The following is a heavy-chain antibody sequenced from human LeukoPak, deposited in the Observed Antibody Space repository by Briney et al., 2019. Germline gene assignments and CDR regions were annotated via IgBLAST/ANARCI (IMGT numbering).Heavy chain of an antibody. D-gene: IGHD6-19*01. CDR2: IYTSGST. CDR3: ARAGGSVGWYGTIDS. V-gene: IGHV4-61*09. CDR1: GGSISSGSYY. J-gene: IGHJ4*02. Sequence: SETLSLTCTVSGGSISSGSYYWSWIRQPAGKALEWIGHIYTSGSTSYNPSLQSRVTISVDTSSHQFSLKVTSVTAADTAVYYCARAGGSVGWYGTIDSWGQGTLVAVSS.